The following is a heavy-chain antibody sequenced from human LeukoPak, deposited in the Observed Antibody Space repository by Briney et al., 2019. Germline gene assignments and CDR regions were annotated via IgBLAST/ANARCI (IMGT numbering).Heavy chain of an antibody. V-gene: IGHV4-39*07. Sequence: SETLSLTCTVSGGSISSSSYYWGWIRQPPGKGLEWIVSVYYTGASYYNPSLKSRATTSIETAKNHFSLNLTSVNLRNTPVYYCARGAPPQNWGQGALVTVSS. CDR1: GGSISSSSYY. CDR2: VYYTGAS. J-gene: IGHJ4*02. CDR3: ARGAPPQN.